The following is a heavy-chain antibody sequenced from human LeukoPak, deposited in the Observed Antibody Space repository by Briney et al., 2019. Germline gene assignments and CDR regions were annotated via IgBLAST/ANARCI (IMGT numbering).Heavy chain of an antibody. J-gene: IGHJ6*04. Sequence: SETLSLTCTVSGGSIGTYYWSWIRQSPGKGLEWIGYIYVTGTRYNPYLQSRVTISVDRSRNQFFLKMSSVTAADTAVYYCASHIGGGIEDVDVWGRGTKVIVSS. CDR3: ASHIGGGIEDVDV. D-gene: IGHD3-16*02. V-gene: IGHV4-4*09. CDR2: IYVTGT. CDR1: GGSIGTYY.